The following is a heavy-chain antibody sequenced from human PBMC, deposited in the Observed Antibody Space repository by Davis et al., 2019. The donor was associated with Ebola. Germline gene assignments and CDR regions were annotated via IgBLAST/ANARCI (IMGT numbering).Heavy chain of an antibody. CDR2: FDPEDDET. V-gene: IGHV1-24*01. CDR3: AAIRGFSYSYLDY. Sequence: SVKVSCKVSGYTLTELSIHWLRQAPGKGLEWMGGFDPEDDETVYAQKFQGRVTMTEDTSTDTAYMELSSLRSEDTAVYYCAAIRGFSYSYLDYWGQGTLVTVSS. CDR1: GYTLTELS. D-gene: IGHD5-18*01. J-gene: IGHJ4*02.